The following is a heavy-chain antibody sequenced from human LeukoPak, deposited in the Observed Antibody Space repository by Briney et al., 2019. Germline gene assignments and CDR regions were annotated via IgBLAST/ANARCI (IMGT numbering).Heavy chain of an antibody. D-gene: IGHD3-3*01. CDR2: ISYDGSNK. V-gene: IGHV3-30*18. Sequence: PGRSLRLSCAASGFTFSSYGMHWVRQAPGKGLEGVAVISYDGSNKYYADSVKGRFTISRDNSKNTLYLQMNSLRAEDTAVYYCAKRSSYYDFWSGPYGMDVWGQGTTVTVSS. CDR3: AKRSSYYDFWSGPYGMDV. CDR1: GFTFSSYG. J-gene: IGHJ6*02.